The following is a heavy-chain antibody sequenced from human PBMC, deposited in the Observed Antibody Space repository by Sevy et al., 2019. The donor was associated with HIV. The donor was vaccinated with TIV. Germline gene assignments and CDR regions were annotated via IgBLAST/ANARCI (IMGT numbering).Heavy chain of an antibody. CDR3: ARDGGYSIKWYPLY. CDR1: GFAFSTHA. V-gene: IGHV3-30-3*01. J-gene: IGHJ4*01. CDR2: ISYEGTET. Sequence: GGSLRLSCAASGFAFSTHAMHWVRQAPGKGLEWVAVISYEGTETFYASSVEGRFTISRDNSKNMLSLQINSLKPEDTAVYYCARDGGYSIKWYPLYWGHGTLVTVSS. D-gene: IGHD1-26*01.